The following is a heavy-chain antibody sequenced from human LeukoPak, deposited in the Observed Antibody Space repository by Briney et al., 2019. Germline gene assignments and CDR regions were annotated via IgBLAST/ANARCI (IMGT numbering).Heavy chain of an antibody. D-gene: IGHD5-12*01. CDR3: AYTSGYDFSSYYYYYMDV. Sequence: GGSLRLSCAASGFIFSSYSMNWVRQAPGKGLEWVSSIRSGSSYIYYADSVKGRFTISRDNAKNSLYLQMNSLSAEDTAVYYCAYTSGYDFSSYYYYYMDVWGKGTTVTVSS. J-gene: IGHJ6*03. V-gene: IGHV3-21*01. CDR1: GFIFSSYS. CDR2: IRSGSSYI.